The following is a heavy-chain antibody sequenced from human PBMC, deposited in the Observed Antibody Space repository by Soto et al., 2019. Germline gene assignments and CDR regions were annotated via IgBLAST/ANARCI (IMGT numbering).Heavy chain of an antibody. CDR1: GGSFSGYY. D-gene: IGHD3-3*01. J-gene: IGHJ3*02. V-gene: IGHV4-34*01. Sequence: QVQLQQWGAGLLKPSETLSLTCAVYGGSFSGYYWSWIRQPPGKGLEWIGEINHSGSTNYNPSIKSRVTISVDTSKNQFSLKLSSVTAADTAVYYCAREGVFEWLSHHDAFDIWGQGTMVTVSS. CDR3: AREGVFEWLSHHDAFDI. CDR2: INHSGST.